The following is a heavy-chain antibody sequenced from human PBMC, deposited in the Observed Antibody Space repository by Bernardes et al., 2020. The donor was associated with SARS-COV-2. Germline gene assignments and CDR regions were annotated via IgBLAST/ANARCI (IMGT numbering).Heavy chain of an antibody. CDR3: ARRYHLLSYFDY. Sequence: SETLSLTCTVSGGSISNNKHWDCIRQPPGEGLEWFGSLHYSGSTYYNPSHKSRVTISVDTSKNQFSLKLTSATAADTAVYYCARRYHLLSYFDYWGQGALVTVSS. J-gene: IGHJ4*02. CDR2: LHYSGST. V-gene: IGHV4-39*07. CDR1: GGSISNNKH. D-gene: IGHD2-2*01.